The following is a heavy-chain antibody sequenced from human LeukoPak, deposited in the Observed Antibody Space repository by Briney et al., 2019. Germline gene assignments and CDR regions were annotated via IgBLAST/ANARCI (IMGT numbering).Heavy chain of an antibody. CDR3: ARGGRDTAMAHDY. CDR1: GFTFSNHW. J-gene: IGHJ4*02. CDR2: INRDGSRT. V-gene: IGHV3-74*01. D-gene: IGHD5-18*01. Sequence: GGSLRLSCAASGFTFSNHWMHWVRQAPGKGLMWVSRINRDGSRTDYADSVKGRFTISRDDAKNTLYLQVNSLRAEDTAVYFCARGGRDTAMAHDYWGQGTLVTVSS.